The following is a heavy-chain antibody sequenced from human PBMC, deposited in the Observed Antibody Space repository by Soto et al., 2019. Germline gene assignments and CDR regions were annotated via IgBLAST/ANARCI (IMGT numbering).Heavy chain of an antibody. Sequence: GGSLRLSCAASGFTFTRYSMNWVRQAPRKGLEWVSSISSTTNYIYYGDSMKGRFTISRDNAKNSLYLEMNSLRAEDTAVYYCARESEDLTSNFDYWGQGTLVTVPQ. CDR2: ISSTTNYI. V-gene: IGHV3-21*06. CDR1: GFTFTRYS. J-gene: IGHJ4*02. CDR3: ARESEDLTSNFDY.